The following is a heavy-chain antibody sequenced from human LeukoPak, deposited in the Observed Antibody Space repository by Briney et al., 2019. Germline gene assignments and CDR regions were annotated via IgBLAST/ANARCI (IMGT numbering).Heavy chain of an antibody. Sequence: GGSLRLSCAASGFTFSSYAMSWVRQAPGKWLEWVSAISGSGGSTYYADSVKGRFTISRDNSKNTLYLQMNSLRAEDTAVYYCAKAQRIAVAGTLFDYWGQGTLVTVSS. CDR3: AKAQRIAVAGTLFDY. J-gene: IGHJ4*02. CDR1: GFTFSSYA. V-gene: IGHV3-23*01. D-gene: IGHD6-19*01. CDR2: ISGSGGST.